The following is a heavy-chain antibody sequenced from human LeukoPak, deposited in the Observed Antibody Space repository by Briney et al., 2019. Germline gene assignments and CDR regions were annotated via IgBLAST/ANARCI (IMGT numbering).Heavy chain of an antibody. J-gene: IGHJ4*02. Sequence: GASVKVSCKTSGYTFTGYYMHWVRQAPGQGLEWMGWINPNGGGTFYAQKFQGRATLTRDTSISTAYMELSRLRSDDTAVYYCARVRPNSAMAHFDSWGQGTLLTVSS. V-gene: IGHV1-2*02. CDR1: GYTFTGYY. D-gene: IGHD5-18*01. CDR2: INPNGGGT. CDR3: ARVRPNSAMAHFDS.